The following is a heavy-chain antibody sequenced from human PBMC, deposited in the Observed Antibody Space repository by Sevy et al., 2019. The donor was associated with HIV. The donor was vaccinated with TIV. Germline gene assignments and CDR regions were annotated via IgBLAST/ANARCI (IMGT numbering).Heavy chain of an antibody. J-gene: IGHJ4*02. CDR2: IGIVGRTM. Sequence: GGSLRLSCAASGFTFSDYYMNWIRQAPGKGLGGVSYIGIVGRTMYYPDSVKGRFTISRDNAKNSLYLQMNSLRAEDTAVYYCAREVDGVRGVFDYWGQGTLVTVSS. CDR1: GFTFSDYY. CDR3: AREVDGVRGVFDY. V-gene: IGHV3-11*01. D-gene: IGHD3-10*01.